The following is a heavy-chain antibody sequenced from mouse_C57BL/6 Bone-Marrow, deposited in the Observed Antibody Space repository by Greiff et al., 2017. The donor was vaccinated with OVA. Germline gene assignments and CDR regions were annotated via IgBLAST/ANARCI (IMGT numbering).Heavy chain of an antibody. V-gene: IGHV1-54*01. Sequence: VQLHQSGAELVRPGTSVKVSCKASGYAFTNYLIEWVKQRPGQGLEWIGVINPGSGGTNYNEKFKGKATLTADKSSSTAYMQLSSLTSEDSAGYFCARSGSVDYWGQGTSVTVSS. CDR1: GYAFTNYL. CDR2: INPGSGGT. CDR3: ARSGSVDY. J-gene: IGHJ4*01.